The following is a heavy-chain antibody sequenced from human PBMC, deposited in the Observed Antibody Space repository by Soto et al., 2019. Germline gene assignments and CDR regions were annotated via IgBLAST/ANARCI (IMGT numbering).Heavy chain of an antibody. CDR2: ISWNSGSI. D-gene: IGHD1-26*01. CDR3: AKAIGRGFGDCFDY. Sequence: PGGSLRLSCAASGFTFDDYAMHWVRQATGKGLEWVSGISWNSGSIGYADSVKGRFTISRDNAKNSLYLQMNSLRAEDTALYYCAKAIGRGFGDCFDYWGQGTLVTVSS. V-gene: IGHV3-9*01. J-gene: IGHJ4*02. CDR1: GFTFDDYA.